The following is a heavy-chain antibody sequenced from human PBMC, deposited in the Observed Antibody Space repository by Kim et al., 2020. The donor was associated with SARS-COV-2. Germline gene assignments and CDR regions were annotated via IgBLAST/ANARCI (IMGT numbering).Heavy chain of an antibody. J-gene: IGHJ5*02. Sequence: ASVKVSCKASGGTFSSYAISWVRQAPGQGLEWMGGIIPIFGTANYAQKFQGRVTITADESTSTAYMELSSLRSEDTAVYYCARDLYYYGSGSSYNWFDPWGQGTLVTVSS. CDR2: IIPIFGTA. CDR1: GGTFSSYA. D-gene: IGHD3-10*01. V-gene: IGHV1-69*13. CDR3: ARDLYYYGSGSSYNWFDP.